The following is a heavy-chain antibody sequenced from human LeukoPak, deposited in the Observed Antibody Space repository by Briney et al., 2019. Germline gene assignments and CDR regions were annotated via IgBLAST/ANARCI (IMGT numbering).Heavy chain of an antibody. D-gene: IGHD2-2*03. CDR1: GYTFTGYY. CDR3: ARAFRGYCSSTSCYNWFDP. Sequence: ASVKVSCKASGYTFTGYYMHWVRQAPGQGLEWMGWINPNSGGTNYAQKFQGWVTMTRDTSISTAYMELSRLRSDDTAVYYCARAFRGYCSSTSCYNWFDPWGQGTLVTASS. J-gene: IGHJ5*02. CDR2: INPNSGGT. V-gene: IGHV1-2*04.